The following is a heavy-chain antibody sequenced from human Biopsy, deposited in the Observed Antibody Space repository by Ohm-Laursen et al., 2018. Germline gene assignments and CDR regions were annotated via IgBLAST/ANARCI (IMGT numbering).Heavy chain of an antibody. V-gene: IGHV3-9*01. J-gene: IGHJ6*02. CDR1: GFTFDDYA. Sequence: SLRLSCTASGFTFDDYAMHWVRQVPGKGLEWVSGISWNSDDIGYADSVKGRFTISRDNARNALHLQMNSLRTGDTALYYCAKDLGLNYSDRFLFYYGMDVWGRGTTVTVSS. D-gene: IGHD4-17*01. CDR3: AKDLGLNYSDRFLFYYGMDV. CDR2: ISWNSDDI.